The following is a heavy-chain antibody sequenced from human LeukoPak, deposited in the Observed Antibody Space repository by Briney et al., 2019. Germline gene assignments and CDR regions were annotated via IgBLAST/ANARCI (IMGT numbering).Heavy chain of an antibody. CDR3: ARDWYYYDSRSYDTFDI. J-gene: IGHJ3*02. CDR2: ISTYNGDT. V-gene: IGHV1-18*04. Sequence: ASVKVSCKASGYTFTRYAISWVRQAPGQGLEWMGWISTYNGDTNYAQNLQGRVTMTTDTSTSTVYMELRSLRSDDTAVYYCARDWYYYDSRSYDTFDIWGQGTKVTVSS. D-gene: IGHD3-10*01. CDR1: GYTFTRYA.